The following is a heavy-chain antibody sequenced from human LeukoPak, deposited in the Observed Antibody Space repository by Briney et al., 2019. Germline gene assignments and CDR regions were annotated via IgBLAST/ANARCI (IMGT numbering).Heavy chain of an antibody. CDR1: GGSINSGGSY. V-gene: IGHV4-31*03. D-gene: IGHD2-2*01. CDR3: ARVSCSSTSCKRYYYYGMDV. Sequence: PSQTLSLTCTVSGGSINSGGSYWSWIRQHPGKGLEWIGYISYSGSTYYNPSLKSRVTISVDTSKNQFSLKLSSVTAADTAVYYCARVSCSSTSCKRYYYYGMDVWGKGTTVTVSS. J-gene: IGHJ6*04. CDR2: ISYSGST.